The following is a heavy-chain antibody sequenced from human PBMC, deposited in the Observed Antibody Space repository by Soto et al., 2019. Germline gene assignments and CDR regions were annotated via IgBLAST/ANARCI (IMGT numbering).Heavy chain of an antibody. Sequence: EVQLVQSGAEVKKPGESLRISCKGSGYSFSSYWISWVRQMPGKGLEWMGRIDPSDSYTKYSPSFQGHVTISADKSISTAYLQWSSLKASDTAMYYCAINGTYHPNSYYAMDVWGQGTTVTVSS. D-gene: IGHD1-26*01. CDR2: IDPSDSYT. CDR3: AINGTYHPNSYYAMDV. V-gene: IGHV5-10-1*03. CDR1: GYSFSSYW. J-gene: IGHJ6*01.